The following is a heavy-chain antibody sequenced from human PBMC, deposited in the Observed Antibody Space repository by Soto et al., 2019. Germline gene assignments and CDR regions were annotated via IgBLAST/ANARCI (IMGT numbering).Heavy chain of an antibody. J-gene: IGHJ5*02. D-gene: IGHD2-2*01. CDR1: GGSISSSSYY. CDR3: ARHGIVVVPAAKGAVIAAAENWFDP. Sequence: SETLSLTCTVSGGSISSSSYYWGWIRQPPGKGLEWIGSIYYSGSTYYNPSLKSRVTISVDTSKNQFSLKLSSLTAADTAVYYCARHGIVVVPAAKGAVIAAAENWFDPWGQGTLVTVSS. V-gene: IGHV4-39*01. CDR2: IYYSGST.